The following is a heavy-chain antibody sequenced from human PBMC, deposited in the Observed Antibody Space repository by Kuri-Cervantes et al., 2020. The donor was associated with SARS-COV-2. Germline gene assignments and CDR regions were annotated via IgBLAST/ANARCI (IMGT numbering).Heavy chain of an antibody. CDR3: AKDHSSGVLYFDY. J-gene: IGHJ4*02. CDR2: ISGSGGST. V-gene: IGHV3-23*01. D-gene: IGHD6-19*01. CDR1: GFTVSSNY. Sequence: GESLKISCAASGFTVSSNYMSWVRQAPGKGLEWVSAISGSGGSTYYADSVKGRFTISRDNSKNTLYLQMNSLRAEDTAVYYCAKDHSSGVLYFDYWGQGTLVTVSS.